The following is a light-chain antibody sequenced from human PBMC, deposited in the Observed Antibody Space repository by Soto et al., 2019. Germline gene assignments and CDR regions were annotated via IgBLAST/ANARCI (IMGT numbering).Light chain of an antibody. Sequence: EIVLTQSPGTLSLSPGERATLSCRASRRIISGYFAWYQQKPGQAPRLVIFGASNRATGIPDRFSGSGSGTDLTLTISGLEPEDFAVYFCQHDANSPTCGGGTKVEIK. CDR2: GAS. CDR3: QHDANSPT. V-gene: IGKV3-20*01. CDR1: RRIISGY. J-gene: IGKJ4*02.